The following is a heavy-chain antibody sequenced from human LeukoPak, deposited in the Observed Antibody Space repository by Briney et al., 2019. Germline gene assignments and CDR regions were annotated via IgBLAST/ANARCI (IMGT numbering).Heavy chain of an antibody. J-gene: IGHJ4*02. V-gene: IGHV4-34*01. D-gene: IGHD3-16*02. CDR3: ARVSFGGVIVAQDY. Sequence: SETLSLTCAVSGSSFSGYDWSWIRQPPGKGLEWIGEINYNGSANYNESLRSRASVSLDRSKNQFSLRLTSVTAADTAVYFCARVSFGGVIVAQDYWGQGTLVTVSS. CDR1: GSSFSGYD. CDR2: INYNGSA.